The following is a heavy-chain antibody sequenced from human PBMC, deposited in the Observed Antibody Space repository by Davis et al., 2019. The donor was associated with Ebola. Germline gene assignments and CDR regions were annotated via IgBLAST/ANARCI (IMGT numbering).Heavy chain of an antibody. CDR2: IYYSGST. CDR3: ARDLRYYYGMDV. CDR1: GGSVSSGSYY. Sequence: SETLSLTCTVSGGSVSSGSYYWSWIRQPPGKGLEWIGYIYYSGSTNYNPSLKSRVTISVDTSKNQFSLKLSSVTAADTAVYYCARDLRYYYGMDVWGQGTTVTVSS. V-gene: IGHV4-61*01. J-gene: IGHJ6*02. D-gene: IGHD3-16*01.